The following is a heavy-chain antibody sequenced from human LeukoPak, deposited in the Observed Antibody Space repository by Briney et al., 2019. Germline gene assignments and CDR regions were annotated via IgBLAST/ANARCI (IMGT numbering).Heavy chain of an antibody. Sequence: KPSETLSLTCNVSGASISSSYWTWVRQPPGKGLEWIGCFYHTGKTDYNHSLKSRITISVDTSKNQFSLKLTSVTAADTAVYYCVRLAYVNTSFFRLLDSWGRGTLVTVSS. CDR2: FYHTGKT. V-gene: IGHV4-59*08. J-gene: IGHJ4*02. CDR3: VRLAYVNTSFFRLLDS. D-gene: IGHD2-2*01. CDR1: GASISSSY.